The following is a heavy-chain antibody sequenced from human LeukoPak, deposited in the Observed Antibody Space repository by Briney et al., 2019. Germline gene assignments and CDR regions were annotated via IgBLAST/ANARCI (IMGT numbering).Heavy chain of an antibody. CDR3: ARLSPYSYGLAPIDY. D-gene: IGHD5-18*01. Sequence: GGSLRLSCAASGFTFSSYAMSWVRQAPGKGLEWVSVIYSGGNTYYADSVKGRFTISRDNSKNTLYLQMNSLRAEDTAVYYCARLSPYSYGLAPIDYWGQGTLVTVSS. V-gene: IGHV3-66*04. CDR1: GFTFSSYA. CDR2: IYSGGNT. J-gene: IGHJ4*02.